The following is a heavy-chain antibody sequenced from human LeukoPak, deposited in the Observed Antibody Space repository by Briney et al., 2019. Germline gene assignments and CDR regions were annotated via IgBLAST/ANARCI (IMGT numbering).Heavy chain of an antibody. CDR3: ARAEDSSGYTWYYFDY. D-gene: IGHD3-22*01. J-gene: IGHJ4*02. V-gene: IGHV1-2*02. Sequence: ASVKVSCKTSGYTFTAYFMYWLRQAPGQGLESMGWINPNSGATGYTQNFQGRVTMTRDTSVSTAYMELSRLRSDDTAVYYCARAEDSSGYTWYYFDYWGQGTLVTVSS. CDR1: GYTFTAYF. CDR2: INPNSGAT.